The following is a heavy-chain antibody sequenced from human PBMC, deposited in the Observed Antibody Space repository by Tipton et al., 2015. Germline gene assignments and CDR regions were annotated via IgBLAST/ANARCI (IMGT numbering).Heavy chain of an antibody. CDR1: GGSISSTNW. CDR3: ARKPSGPGDYYYYGMDV. CDR2: IYHSGTT. Sequence: TLSLTCAVSGGSISSTNWWSWVRQPPGKGLEWIGEIYHSGTTNYNPSLRSRVTISVDKSKNQFSLKLSSVTAADTAVYYCARKPSGPGDYYYYGMDVWGQGTTVTVS. J-gene: IGHJ6*02. V-gene: IGHV4-4*02. D-gene: IGHD6-19*01.